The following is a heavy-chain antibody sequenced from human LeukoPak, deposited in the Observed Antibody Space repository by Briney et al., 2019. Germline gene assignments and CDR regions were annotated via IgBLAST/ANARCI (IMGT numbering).Heavy chain of an antibody. J-gene: IGHJ4*02. CDR3: ARDIGDYYGSGSYWLL. CDR1: GYTLTRNY. CDR2: ANPHSGGT. V-gene: IGHV1-2*02. Sequence: ASVKVSCNASGYTLTRNYMHWVRQAPGQGLEWMGWANPHSGGTKFAQKFQGRVTMTRDTSINTAYMEVSSLRSDDTAVYYCARDIGDYYGSGSYWLLWGQGTLVTVAS. D-gene: IGHD3-10*01.